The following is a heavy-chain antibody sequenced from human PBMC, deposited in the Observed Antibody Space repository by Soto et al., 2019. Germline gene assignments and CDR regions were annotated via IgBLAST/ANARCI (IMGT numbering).Heavy chain of an antibody. CDR2: INWNGGST. Sequence: GGSLRLSCAASGFTFDDYGMSWVRQAPGKGLEWVSGINWNGGSTGYADSVKGRFTISRDNAKNSLYLQMNSLRAEDTALYYCARDGSGWYIRYFDYWGQGTLVTVSS. J-gene: IGHJ4*02. CDR3: ARDGSGWYIRYFDY. V-gene: IGHV3-20*04. D-gene: IGHD6-19*01. CDR1: GFTFDDYG.